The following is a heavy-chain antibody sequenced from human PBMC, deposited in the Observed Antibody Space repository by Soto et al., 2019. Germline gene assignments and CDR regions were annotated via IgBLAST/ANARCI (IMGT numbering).Heavy chain of an antibody. CDR1: GGSISSYY. CDR2: IYYSGST. D-gene: IGHD2-15*01. CDR3: ARVVVAATPGGYFDY. J-gene: IGHJ4*02. V-gene: IGHV4-59*01. Sequence: SETLSLTCTVSGGSISSYYWSWIRQPPGKGLEWIGYIYYSGSTNYNPSLKSRVTISVDTSKNQFSLKLSSVTAADTAVYYCARVVVAATPGGYFDYWGQGTLVTVSS.